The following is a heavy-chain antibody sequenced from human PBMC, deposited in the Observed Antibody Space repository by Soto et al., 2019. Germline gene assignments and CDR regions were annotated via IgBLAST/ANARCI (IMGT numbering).Heavy chain of an antibody. V-gene: IGHV3-21*01. J-gene: IGHJ4*02. D-gene: IGHD3-9*01. CDR3: ASFSDSSLYFVEGVSH. CDR2: ISSTSGDK. CDR1: GFTFNLFT. Sequence: PGGSLRLSCAASGFTFNLFTMNWVRQAPGKGLEWVSSISSTSGDKHYADSVRGRFTISRDNLRNSLYLQMNGLRDDDTAVYYCASFSDSSLYFVEGVSHWGQRIPVTVYS.